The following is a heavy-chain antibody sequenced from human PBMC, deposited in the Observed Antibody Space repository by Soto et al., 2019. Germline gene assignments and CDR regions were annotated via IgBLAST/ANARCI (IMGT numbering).Heavy chain of an antibody. CDR1: GFSLSTSGVG. CDR2: IYWDDDK. Sequence: QITLKESGHTLVKPTQTLTLTCTFSGFSLSTSGVGVGWIRQPPGKALEWLALIYWDDDKRYSPSLKSRLTITKDTSKNQVVLTMTNMDPVDTATYYCVHKGGGDRILDYWGQGTLVTVSS. D-gene: IGHD3-16*01. J-gene: IGHJ4*02. V-gene: IGHV2-5*02. CDR3: VHKGGGDRILDY.